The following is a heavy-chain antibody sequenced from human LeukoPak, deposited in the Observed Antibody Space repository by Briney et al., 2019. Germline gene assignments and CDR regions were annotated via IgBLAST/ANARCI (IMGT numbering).Heavy chain of an antibody. CDR1: GGSISSGGYY. Sequence: SQTLSLTCTVSGGSISSGGYYWSWIRQPPGKGLEWIGYIYHSGGTYYNPSLKSRVTISVDRSKNQFSLKLSSVTAADTAVYYCARNSIRWFDPWGQGTLVTVSS. V-gene: IGHV4-30-2*01. CDR3: ARNSIRWFDP. J-gene: IGHJ5*02. D-gene: IGHD4-11*01. CDR2: IYHSGGT.